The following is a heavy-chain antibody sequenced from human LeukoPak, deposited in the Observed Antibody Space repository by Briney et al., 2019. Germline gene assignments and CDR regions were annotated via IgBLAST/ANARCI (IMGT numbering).Heavy chain of an antibody. Sequence: GESLKISCKGSGYSVTTYWIACVRQMPGKGLEWMGIIYPGDSDTRYSPSFQGQVTISADKSISTAYLQWSSLRSSDTAMYYCARRAGINHFDYWGQGSLVTVSS. CDR2: IYPGDSDT. CDR1: GYSVTTYW. D-gene: IGHD3-10*01. CDR3: ARRAGINHFDY. V-gene: IGHV5-51*01. J-gene: IGHJ4*02.